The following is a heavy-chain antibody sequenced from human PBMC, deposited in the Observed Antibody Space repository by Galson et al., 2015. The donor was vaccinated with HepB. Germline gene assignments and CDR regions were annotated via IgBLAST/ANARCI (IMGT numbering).Heavy chain of an antibody. J-gene: IGHJ4*02. CDR3: AREAVYSSGYPDLYYFDY. D-gene: IGHD3-22*01. Sequence: LTCTVSGGSISSYYWSWIRQPAGKGLEWIGRIYTSGSTNYNPSLKSRVTMSVDTSKNQFSLKLSSVTAADTAVYYCAREAVYSSGYPDLYYFDYWGQGTLVTVSS. CDR2: IYTSGST. V-gene: IGHV4-4*07. CDR1: GGSISSYY.